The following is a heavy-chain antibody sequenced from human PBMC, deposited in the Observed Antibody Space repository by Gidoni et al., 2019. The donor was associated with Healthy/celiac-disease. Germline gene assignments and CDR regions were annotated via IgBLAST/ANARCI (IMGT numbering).Heavy chain of an antibody. CDR2: IIPILVIA. CDR3: ARDSGEWELIDY. V-gene: IGHV1-69*04. CDR1: GGTFSSYA. D-gene: IGHD1-26*01. J-gene: IGHJ4*02. Sequence: QVQLVQSGAELKKPGSSVTVSCTASGGTFSSYAISWVRQATGQGLEWRGRIIPILVIANYAKKFQGRVTITEDKSTSTADMELSSLRSEDTAVYYCARDSGEWELIDYWGQGTLVTVSS.